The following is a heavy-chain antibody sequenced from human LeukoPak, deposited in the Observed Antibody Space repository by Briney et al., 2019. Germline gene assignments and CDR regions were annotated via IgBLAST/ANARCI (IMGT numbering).Heavy chain of an antibody. D-gene: IGHD3-3*01. CDR2: ISSSSSYI. Sequence: GGSLRLSCAASGFTFSSYSMNWVRQAPGKGLEWVSSISSSSSYIYYADSVKGRFTISRDNAKNSLYLQMNSLRAEDTAVYYCARDRGRGRSGNEIDYWGQGTLVTVSS. CDR1: GFTFSSYS. V-gene: IGHV3-21*01. J-gene: IGHJ4*02. CDR3: ARDRGRGRSGNEIDY.